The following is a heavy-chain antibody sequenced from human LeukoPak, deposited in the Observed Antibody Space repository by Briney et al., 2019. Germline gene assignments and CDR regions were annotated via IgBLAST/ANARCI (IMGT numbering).Heavy chain of an antibody. Sequence: GASVKVSCKASGGTFSSYAISWVRQAPGQGLEWMGRIIPILGIANYAQRFQGRVTITADKSTSTAYMELSSLRSEDTAVYYCARDLPGALWFGESGRSWGQGTLVTVSS. CDR1: GGTFSSYA. D-gene: IGHD3-10*01. J-gene: IGHJ5*02. CDR3: ARDLPGALWFGESGRS. V-gene: IGHV1-69*04. CDR2: IIPILGIA.